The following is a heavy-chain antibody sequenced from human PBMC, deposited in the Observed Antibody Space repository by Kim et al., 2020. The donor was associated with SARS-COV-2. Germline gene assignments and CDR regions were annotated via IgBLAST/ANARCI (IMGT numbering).Heavy chain of an antibody. CDR1: GFTFSNAW. CDR3: TTGVTRGSGSYYKEGRYSSYFDY. V-gene: IGHV3-15*01. J-gene: IGHJ4*02. D-gene: IGHD3-10*01. CDR2: IKSKTDGGTT. Sequence: GGSLRLSCAASGFTFSNAWMSWVRQAPGKGLEWVGRIKSKTDGGTTDYAAPVKGRFTISRDDSKNTLYLQMNSLKTEDTAVYYCTTGVTRGSGSYYKEGRYSSYFDYWGQGTLVTVSS.